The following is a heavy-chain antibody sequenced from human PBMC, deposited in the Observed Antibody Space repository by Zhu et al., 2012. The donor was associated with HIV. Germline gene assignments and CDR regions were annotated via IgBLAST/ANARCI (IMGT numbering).Heavy chain of an antibody. V-gene: IGHV4-34*01. CDR3: AGPYYYDSDSYRYYYGMDV. D-gene: IGHD3-10*01. Sequence: QVQLEQWGAGLLKPSETLPLTCAVYGASFSGYYWGWIRQPPGKGLEWIGEISHSGNTNYNPSLKSRVTISVDTSKRQFSLRLSSVTVADTAVYYCAGPYYYDSDSYRYYYGMDVWGQGTTVTVSS. J-gene: IGHJ6*02. CDR1: GASFSGYY. CDR2: ISHSGNT.